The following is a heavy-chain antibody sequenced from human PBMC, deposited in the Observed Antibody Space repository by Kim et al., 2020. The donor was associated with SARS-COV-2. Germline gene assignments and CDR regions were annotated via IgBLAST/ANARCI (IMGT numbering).Heavy chain of an antibody. CDR3: ARDPYSSSSGPFDY. J-gene: IGHJ4*02. D-gene: IGHD6-6*01. Sequence: ADSGKGRFTSSRDNSKNTLYLQMNSLRAEDTAVYYCARDPYSSSSGPFDYWGQGTLVTVSS. V-gene: IGHV3-30*01.